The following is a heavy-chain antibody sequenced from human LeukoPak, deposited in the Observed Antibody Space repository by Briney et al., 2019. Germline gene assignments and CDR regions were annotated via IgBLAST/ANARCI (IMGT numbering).Heavy chain of an antibody. D-gene: IGHD3-10*01. J-gene: IGHJ5*02. V-gene: IGHV1-24*01. CDR2: FDPEDGET. CDR3: ATVLRLRYYYGSGRWYWFDP. Sequence: ASVKVSCKVSGYTLTEVSMHWVRQAPGKGLEWMGGFDPEDGETIYAQKFQGRVTMTEDTSTDTAYMELSSLRSEDTAVYYCATVLRLRYYYGSGRWYWFDPWGQGTLVTVSS. CDR1: GYTLTEVS.